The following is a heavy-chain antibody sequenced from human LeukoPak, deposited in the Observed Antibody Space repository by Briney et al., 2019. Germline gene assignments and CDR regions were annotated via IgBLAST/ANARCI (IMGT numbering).Heavy chain of an antibody. CDR3: ARERRLGSMRHDY. D-gene: IGHD2-15*01. V-gene: IGHV4-30-4*01. Sequence: SETLSLTCSASGVSISSGDYYWSWLRQPPGKGLEWIAYFHYSGTTYYNPSLKNLVTISLDRSKRPYSLRNKSVSAAETAVYNTARERRLGSMRHDYWGEGNLVTASS. J-gene: IGHJ4*02. CDR1: GVSISSGDYY. CDR2: FHYSGTT.